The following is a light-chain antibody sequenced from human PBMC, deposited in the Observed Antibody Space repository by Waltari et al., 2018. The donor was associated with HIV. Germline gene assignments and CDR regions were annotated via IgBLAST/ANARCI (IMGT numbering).Light chain of an antibody. J-gene: IGLJ2*01. V-gene: IGLV3-21*02. CDR1: NIGAIS. CDR3: HVWDNTRDHLV. Sequence: SYVLTQPHSVSVAPGQTARIACGGNNIGAISVHWYQQKTGQAPVLVVDNDDDRPSGIPERFSGSNSGNTATLTISRVEAGDEADYYCHVWDNTRDHLVFGGGTKLTVL. CDR2: NDD.